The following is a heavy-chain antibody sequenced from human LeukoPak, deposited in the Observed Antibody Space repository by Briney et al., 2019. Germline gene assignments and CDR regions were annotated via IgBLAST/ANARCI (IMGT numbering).Heavy chain of an antibody. Sequence: SETLSLTCAVYGGSFSAYYWSWIRRPPGKGLEWIGEINHRGSTNYNLSLKSRVTISVDTSKNQFSLKLSSVTAADTAVYYCAGRLRGFYFDYWGQGTLVTVSS. J-gene: IGHJ4*02. CDR3: AGRLRGFYFDY. CDR1: GGSFSAYY. D-gene: IGHD3-16*01. CDR2: INHRGST. V-gene: IGHV4-34*01.